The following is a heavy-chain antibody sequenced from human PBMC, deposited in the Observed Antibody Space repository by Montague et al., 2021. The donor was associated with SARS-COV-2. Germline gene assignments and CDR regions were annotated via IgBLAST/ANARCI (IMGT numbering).Heavy chain of an antibody. CDR3: ARELRRIIMIVDIRGFDY. D-gene: IGHD3-22*01. Sequence: CAISGDSVAENRRRSEEHTYELQTQLDFVCSPQLGKKKYNDYAVXVKSRITINPDTSKNQFSLQLNSVTAEDTAVYYCARELRRIIMIVDIRGFDYWGQGTLVTVSS. CDR2: PQLGKKKYN. J-gene: IGHJ4*02. V-gene: IGHV6-1*01. CDR1: GDSVAENRRR.